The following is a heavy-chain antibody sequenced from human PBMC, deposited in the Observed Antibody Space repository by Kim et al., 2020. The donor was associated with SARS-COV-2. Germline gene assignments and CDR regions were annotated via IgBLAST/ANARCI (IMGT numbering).Heavy chain of an antibody. CDR2: ISSSTGYT. J-gene: IGHJ4*02. Sequence: GGSLRLSCAASGFTFSDYYMSWIRQAPGKGLEWLSYISSSTGYTNYADSVRGRFTISRDNAKNSLYLEMNSLRAEETAVYYCARVPSGDISAYYVDHWGQGTLVTVPS. CDR3: ARVPSGDISAYYVDH. V-gene: IGHV3-11*05. CDR1: GFTFSDYY. D-gene: IGHD3-22*01.